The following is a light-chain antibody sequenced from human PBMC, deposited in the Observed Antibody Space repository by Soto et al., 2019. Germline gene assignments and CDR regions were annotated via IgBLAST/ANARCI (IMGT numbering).Light chain of an antibody. V-gene: IGKV3-11*01. Sequence: EIVLTQSPATLSLSPGERATLSCRASQSVSSYLAWYQQKPGQAPRLLIYDASNRATGIPARFSGSGSGTDFTLTISCLQSEDFATYYCQQYYSYLRTFGQGTKVDIK. CDR3: QQYYSYLRT. J-gene: IGKJ1*01. CDR2: DAS. CDR1: QSVSSY.